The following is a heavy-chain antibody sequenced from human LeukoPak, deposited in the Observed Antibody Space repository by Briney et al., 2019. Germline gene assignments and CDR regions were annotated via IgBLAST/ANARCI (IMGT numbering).Heavy chain of an antibody. CDR1: GYTFTGYY. CDR3: ASVTLSAYDGDY. Sequence: GASVTVSCKASGYTFTGYYMHWVRQPPGQGLEWMGWINPKRGGTNYAQKSQGRVTMTRDTSISTAYMEPSRLRSDDTAVYYCASVTLSAYDGDYRGQGTLVTVSS. CDR2: INPKRGGT. J-gene: IGHJ4*02. V-gene: IGHV1-2*02. D-gene: IGHD5-12*01.